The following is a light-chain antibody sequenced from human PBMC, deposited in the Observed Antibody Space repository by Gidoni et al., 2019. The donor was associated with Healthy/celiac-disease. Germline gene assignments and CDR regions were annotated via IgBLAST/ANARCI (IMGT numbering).Light chain of an antibody. J-gene: IGLJ2*01. V-gene: IGLV1-40*01. Sequence: QSVLTQPPSVSGAPGPRVTISCTGSSSNIGAGYDVHWYQQLPGTAPKLLIYGNSNRLSGVPDRFSGSKSGTSASLAITGLQAEDEADYYCQSYDSSLVVFGGGTKLTVL. CDR1: SSNIGAGYD. CDR3: QSYDSSLVV. CDR2: GNS.